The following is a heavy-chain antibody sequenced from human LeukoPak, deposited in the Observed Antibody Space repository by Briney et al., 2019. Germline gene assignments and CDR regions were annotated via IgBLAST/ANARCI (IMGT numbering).Heavy chain of an antibody. Sequence: GGSLRLSCAASGLTFSNYWMDWVRQAPGKGLEWVAVIWYDGSNKYYADSVKGRFTISRDNSKNTLYLQMNSLRAEDTAVYYCARDEYCTNGVCYNFDYWGQGTLVTVSS. J-gene: IGHJ4*02. CDR3: ARDEYCTNGVCYNFDY. CDR2: IWYDGSNK. V-gene: IGHV3-33*08. CDR1: GLTFSNYW. D-gene: IGHD2-8*01.